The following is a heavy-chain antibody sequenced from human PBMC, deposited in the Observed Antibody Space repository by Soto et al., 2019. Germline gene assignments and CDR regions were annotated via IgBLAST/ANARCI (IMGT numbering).Heavy chain of an antibody. D-gene: IGHD5-18*01. Sequence: GGSLRLSCAASGFTFSDSYMSWIRQAPGKGLEWISYISNSGDIIYYADSVKGRFTISRDNAKNSLYLQMNSLRAEDTAVYYCARGRIPYWGQGTLVTVSS. CDR3: ARGRIPY. CDR1: GFTFSDSY. CDR2: ISNSGDII. V-gene: IGHV3-11*01. J-gene: IGHJ4*02.